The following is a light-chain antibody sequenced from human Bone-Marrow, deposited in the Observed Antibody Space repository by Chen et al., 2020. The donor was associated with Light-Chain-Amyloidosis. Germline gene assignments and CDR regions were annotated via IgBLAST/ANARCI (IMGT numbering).Light chain of an antibody. Sequence: IQITQSPSALAASVGDKITITCRASETITNWVAWYQQKPGKAPKLLIYDASTLHSGVPSRFSASGSGTEFTLTITSLQPDDFATYYCQQYNSYLATFGQGTKV. CDR1: ETITNW. CDR2: DAS. V-gene: IGKV1-5*01. CDR3: QQYNSYLAT. J-gene: IGKJ1*01.